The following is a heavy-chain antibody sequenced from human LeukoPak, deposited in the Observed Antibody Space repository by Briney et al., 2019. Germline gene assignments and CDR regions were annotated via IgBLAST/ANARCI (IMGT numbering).Heavy chain of an antibody. CDR3: ARFTMIVVGFDI. V-gene: IGHV4-34*01. CDR2: INHSGST. CDR1: GGSFSGYY. D-gene: IGHD3-22*01. Sequence: SETLSLTCAVYGGSFSGYYWSWIRQPPGKGLEWIGEINHSGSTNYNPSLKSRVTISVDTSKNQFSLKLSSVTAADTAVYYCARFTMIVVGFDIWGQGTMVTVSS. J-gene: IGHJ3*02.